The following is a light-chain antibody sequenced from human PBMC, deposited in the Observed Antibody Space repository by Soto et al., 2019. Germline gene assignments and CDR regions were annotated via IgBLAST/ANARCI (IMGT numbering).Light chain of an antibody. CDR3: QQRSNWQVT. Sequence: EIVLKQSPGTLSLSTGERATLSCRASQSVSSYLARYQQKPGQPPRLLIYDASNRATGIPARFSGSGSWTDFTLTISSLEPEAFAVYYCQQRSNWQVTFGQGTRLEIK. J-gene: IGKJ5*01. CDR2: DAS. CDR1: QSVSSY. V-gene: IGKV3-11*01.